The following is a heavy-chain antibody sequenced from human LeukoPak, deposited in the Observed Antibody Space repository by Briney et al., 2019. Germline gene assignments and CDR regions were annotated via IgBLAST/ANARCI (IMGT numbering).Heavy chain of an antibody. J-gene: IGHJ4*02. V-gene: IGHV4-59*02. CDR2: IYYSGST. CDR3: ASTSRYCSGGNCYSAFDY. Sequence: SETLSLTCTVSGGSVSTYYWNWIRQPPGKGLEWIGYIYYSGSTNYNPSLKSRLTISVDTSNNQFSLKLSSVTAADTAVYYCASTSRYCSGGNCYSAFDYWGQGTLVTVSS. D-gene: IGHD2-15*01. CDR1: GGSVSTYY.